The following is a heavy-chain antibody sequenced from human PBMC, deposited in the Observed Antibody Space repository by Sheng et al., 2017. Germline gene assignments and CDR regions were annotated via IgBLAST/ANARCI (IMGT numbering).Heavy chain of an antibody. J-gene: IGHJ6*02. CDR3: ARGFGSSSVYYYYGMDV. CDR1: GFTFSSYG. D-gene: IGHD6-6*01. Sequence: QVQLVESGGGVVQPGRSLRLSCAASGFTFSSYGMHWVRQAPGKGLEWVAVIWYDGSNKYYADSVKGRFTISRDNSKNTLYLQMNSLRAEDTAVYYCARGFGSSSVYYYYGMDVWGQGTTVTV. V-gene: IGHV3-33*01. CDR2: IWYDGSNK.